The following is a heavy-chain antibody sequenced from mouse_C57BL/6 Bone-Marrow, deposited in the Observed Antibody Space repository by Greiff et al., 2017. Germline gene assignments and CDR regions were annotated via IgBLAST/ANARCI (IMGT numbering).Heavy chain of an antibody. Sequence: VKLQQPGAELVKPGASVKLSCKASGYTFTSYWMHWVKQRPGQGLEWIGMIHPNSGSTNYNEKFKSKATLTVDKSSSTAYMQLSSLTSEDSAVYYCAASIGYWGQGTLVTVSA. CDR1: GYTFTSYW. D-gene: IGHD6-1*01. V-gene: IGHV1-64*01. J-gene: IGHJ3*01. CDR3: AASIGY. CDR2: IHPNSGST.